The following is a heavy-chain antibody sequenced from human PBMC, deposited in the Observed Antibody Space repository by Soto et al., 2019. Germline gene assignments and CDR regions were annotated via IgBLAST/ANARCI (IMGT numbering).Heavy chain of an antibody. J-gene: IGHJ6*02. D-gene: IGHD5-12*01. CDR2: IIPIFGTA. V-gene: IGHV1-69*13. CDR1: GGTFSSYA. CDR3: ARGGGYSGYPGVDYYYGMDV. Sequence: SVKVSCKASGGTFSSYAISWVRQAPGQGLEWMGGIIPIFGTANYAQKFQGRVTITADESTSTAYMELSSLRSEDTAVYYCARGGGYSGYPGVDYYYGMDVWGQGTTVTVS.